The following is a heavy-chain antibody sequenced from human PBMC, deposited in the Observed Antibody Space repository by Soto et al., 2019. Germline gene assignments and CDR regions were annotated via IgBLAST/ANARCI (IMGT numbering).Heavy chain of an antibody. V-gene: IGHV4-59*01. CDR3: ARDVGFGENNWFDP. CDR1: GGSISSYY. CDR2: IYYSGST. Sequence: PSETLSLTCTVSGGSISSYYWSWIRRPPGKGLEWIGYIYYSGSTNYNPSLKSRVTISVDTSKNQFSLKLSSVTAADTAVYYCARDVGFGENNWFDPWGQGTLVTVSS. D-gene: IGHD3-10*01. J-gene: IGHJ5*02.